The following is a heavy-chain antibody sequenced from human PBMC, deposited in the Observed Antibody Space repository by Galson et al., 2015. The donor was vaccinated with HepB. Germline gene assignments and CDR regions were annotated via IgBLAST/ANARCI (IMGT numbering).Heavy chain of an antibody. Sequence: SLRLSCAASGFTFSSYWMHWVRQAPGQGLVWVSRITSDGSSTSYADSVKGRFTISRDNAKNTLYLQMNSLRAEDTAVYYCARDERWLQLFRWGQGTLVTVSS. CDR1: GFTFSSYW. J-gene: IGHJ4*02. CDR3: ARDERWLQLFR. D-gene: IGHD5-24*01. CDR2: ITSDGSST. V-gene: IGHV3-74*01.